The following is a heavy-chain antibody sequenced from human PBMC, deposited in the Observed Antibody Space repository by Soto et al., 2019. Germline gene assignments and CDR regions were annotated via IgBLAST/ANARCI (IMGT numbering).Heavy chain of an antibody. J-gene: IGHJ5*02. CDR3: ARGREVLIWFGATESAP. CDR1: GGSFSGYY. D-gene: IGHD3-10*01. CDR2: INHSGST. Sequence: PSETLSLTCAVYGGSFSGYYGSWIRQPPGKGLEWIGEINHSGSTNYNPSLKSRVTISVDTSKNQFSLKLSSVTAADTAVYYCARGREVLIWFGATESAPWGQGTLVTVSS. V-gene: IGHV4-34*01.